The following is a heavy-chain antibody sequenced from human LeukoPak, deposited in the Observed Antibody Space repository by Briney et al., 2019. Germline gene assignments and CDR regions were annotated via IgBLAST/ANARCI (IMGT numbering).Heavy chain of an antibody. Sequence: ASVKVSCKASGYTFTSYDTNWVRQATGQGLEWMGWMNPNSGNTGYAQKFQGRVTMTRNTSISTAYMELSSLRSEDTAVYYCARVYSGILTGYLFDPWGQGTLVTVSS. CDR2: MNPNSGNT. D-gene: IGHD3-9*01. CDR3: ARVYSGILTGYLFDP. J-gene: IGHJ5*02. V-gene: IGHV1-8*01. CDR1: GYTFTSYD.